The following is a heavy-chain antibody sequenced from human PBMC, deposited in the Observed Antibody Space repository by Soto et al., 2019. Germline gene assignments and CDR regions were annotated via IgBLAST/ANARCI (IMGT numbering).Heavy chain of an antibody. J-gene: IGHJ5*02. CDR3: ARVRRLLFDP. CDR2: ISHSGIT. CDR1: GGSITSANW. D-gene: IGHD6-6*01. Sequence: SETLSLTCAVSGGSITSANWWTWVRQPPGGGLEWIGEISHSGITNYKASLKSRVTMSVDKTKDDVSLKLTSVTAADTAVYYSARVRRLLFDPWGQGTTVTVYS. V-gene: IGHV4-4*02.